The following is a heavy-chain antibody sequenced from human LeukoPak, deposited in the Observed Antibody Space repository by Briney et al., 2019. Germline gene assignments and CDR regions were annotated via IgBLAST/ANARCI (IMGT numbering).Heavy chain of an antibody. CDR1: GFTFSSYA. CDR3: AKARGATYGTCYFDY. Sequence: PGGSLRLSCAASGFTFSSYAMNWVRQAPGKGLEWVSISGSGGDTYYADSVKGRCTISRDNSKNTLYLQMNSLRAEDTAVYYCAKARGATYGTCYFDYWGQGTLATVSS. J-gene: IGHJ4*02. CDR2: ISGSGGDT. V-gene: IGHV3-23*01. D-gene: IGHD4/OR15-4a*01.